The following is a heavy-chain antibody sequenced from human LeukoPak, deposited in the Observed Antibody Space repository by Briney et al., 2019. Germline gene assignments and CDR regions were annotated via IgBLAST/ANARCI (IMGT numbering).Heavy chain of an antibody. CDR1: GGSISSGSYY. CDR3: ARARADGYNQVDAFDI. D-gene: IGHD5-24*01. V-gene: IGHV4-61*01. Sequence: SETLSLTCTVSGGSISSGSYYWSWIRQPPGKGLEWIGYIYYSGSTNYNPSLKSRVTISVDTSKNQFSLKLSSVTAADTAVYYCARARADGYNQVDAFDIWGQGTMVTVSS. J-gene: IGHJ3*02. CDR2: IYYSGST.